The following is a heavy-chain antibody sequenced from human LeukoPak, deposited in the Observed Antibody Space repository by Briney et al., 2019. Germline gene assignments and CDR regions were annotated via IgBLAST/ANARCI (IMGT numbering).Heavy chain of an antibody. D-gene: IGHD1-7*01. V-gene: IGHV3-23*01. CDR2: VGGGNDI. Sequence: GGSLRLSCVASGIKFNIFGMSWVRQAPGKGLEWVSSVGGGNDIHYADSVKGRFTGSRDDAKNTVYLQMISLRVEDTATYFCVKDATPMNSIWDYFDSWGQGTLVTVSS. CDR3: VKDATPMNSIWDYFDS. CDR1: GIKFNIFG. J-gene: IGHJ4*02.